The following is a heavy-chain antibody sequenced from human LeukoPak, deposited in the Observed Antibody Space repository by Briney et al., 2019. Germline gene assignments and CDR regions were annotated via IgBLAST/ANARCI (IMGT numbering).Heavy chain of an antibody. Sequence: GGSLRLSCAASGFTFSSYAMSWVRQAPGKGLEWVSAISTGGGGTYYADSVKGRFTISRDNSKNTLYLQMNSLRAEDTAVYYCAKDSNLYYYDSSGYFWGQGILATVSS. J-gene: IGHJ4*02. CDR1: GFTFSSYA. CDR3: AKDSNLYYYDSSGYF. V-gene: IGHV3-23*01. CDR2: ISTGGGGT. D-gene: IGHD3-22*01.